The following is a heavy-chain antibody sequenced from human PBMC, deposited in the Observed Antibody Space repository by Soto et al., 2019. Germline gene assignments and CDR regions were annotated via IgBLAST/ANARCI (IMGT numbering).Heavy chain of an antibody. J-gene: IGHJ6*03. D-gene: IGHD6-13*01. CDR3: ARAGSSPLVGYYYYMDV. CDR2: INPNSGGT. Sequence: ASVKVSCKASGYTFTGYYMRWVRQAPGQGLEWMGWINPNSGGTNYAQKFQGWVTMTRDTSISTAYMELSRLRSDDTAVYYCARAGSSPLVGYYYYMDVWGKGTTVTVSS. CDR1: GYTFTGYY. V-gene: IGHV1-2*04.